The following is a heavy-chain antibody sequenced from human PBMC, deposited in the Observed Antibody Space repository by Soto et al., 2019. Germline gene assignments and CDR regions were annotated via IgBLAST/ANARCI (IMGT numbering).Heavy chain of an antibody. V-gene: IGHV1-8*01. CDR1: GYTFTSYD. CDR2: MNPNSGNT. Sequence: ASVKVSCKASGYTFTSYDINWVRQATGQGLEWMGWMNPNSGNTGYAQKFQGRVTMTRNTSISTAYMELSSLRPEDTAVYYCARGIVGLRDYYYDMDVWGKGTTVTVSS. CDR3: ARGIVGLRDYYYDMDV. D-gene: IGHD3-16*01. J-gene: IGHJ6*03.